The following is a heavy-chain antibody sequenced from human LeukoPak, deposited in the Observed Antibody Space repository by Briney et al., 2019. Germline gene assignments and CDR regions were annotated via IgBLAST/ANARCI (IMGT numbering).Heavy chain of an antibody. Sequence: ASVKVSCKTSGYSFTYMHWVRQAPGQGLEWMGWINPNSGDTDYAQKFQGRVTMTRDTSISIAYMELSRLRSDDTAVYYCAPVRGGDYFDYWGQGTQVTVSS. CDR2: INPNSGDT. J-gene: IGHJ4*02. CDR3: APVRGGDYFDY. CDR1: GYSFTY. D-gene: IGHD2-2*01. V-gene: IGHV1-2*02.